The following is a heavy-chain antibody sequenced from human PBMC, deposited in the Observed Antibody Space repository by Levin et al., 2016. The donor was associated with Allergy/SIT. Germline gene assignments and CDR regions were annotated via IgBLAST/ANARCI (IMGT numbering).Heavy chain of an antibody. V-gene: IGHV4-34*01. J-gene: IGHJ5*02. CDR1: GGSFSSDY. CDR3: ARGKSGNWNDYSWWFDP. CDR2: INHSGVT. Sequence: SETLSLTCTVYGGSFSSDYWTWIRQSPEKGLEWIAEINHSGVTNNNPSLKSRVTVSLDTSKNEFSLMLSSVTAADTAVYYCARGKSGNWNDYSWWFDPWGQGTLVTVSS. D-gene: IGHD1-1*01.